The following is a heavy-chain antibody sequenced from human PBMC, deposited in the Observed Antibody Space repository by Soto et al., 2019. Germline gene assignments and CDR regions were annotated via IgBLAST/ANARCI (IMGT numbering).Heavy chain of an antibody. D-gene: IGHD6-19*01. Sequence: SYSMSLTIMFSGGGINGSGDFWGWVRQPPGKGLEWIGSIYYSGSTYYNPSLRSRVTISVDTSKNQFSLKLSSVTAADTAVFYCARHYSSGSRNWFDPWAQGTLVPVSS. V-gene: IGHV4-39*01. J-gene: IGHJ5*02. CDR3: ARHYSSGSRNWFDP. CDR1: GGGINGSGDF. CDR2: IYYSGST.